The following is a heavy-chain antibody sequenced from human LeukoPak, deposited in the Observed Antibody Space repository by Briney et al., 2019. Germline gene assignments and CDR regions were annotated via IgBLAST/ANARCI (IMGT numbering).Heavy chain of an antibody. J-gene: IGHJ4*02. V-gene: IGHV4-59*01. D-gene: IGHD2/OR15-2a*01. Sequence: SETLSLTCTVSGGPISSYYWSWIRQPPGKGLEWIGYIYYSGSTNYNPSLKSRVTISVDTSKNQFSLKLSSVTAADTAVYYCARVGRSWHYFFDYWGQGTLVTVSS. CDR3: ARVGRSWHYFFDY. CDR1: GGPISSYY. CDR2: IYYSGST.